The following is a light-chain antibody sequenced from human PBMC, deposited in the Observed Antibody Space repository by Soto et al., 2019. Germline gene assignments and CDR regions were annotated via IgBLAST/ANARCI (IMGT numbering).Light chain of an antibody. CDR2: LDT. CDR3: QVWDRNSDNPGVV. V-gene: IGLV3-21*04. J-gene: IGLJ2*01. Sequence: SYELTQPPSLSVAPGEPAIITCGGNNIGSKSVHWYQQKAGQAPVLVIYLDTDRSSGIPERFSGSNSGNTASLTIIRVEAGDEADYYCQVWDRNSDNPGVVFGGGTKVTVL. CDR1: NIGSKS.